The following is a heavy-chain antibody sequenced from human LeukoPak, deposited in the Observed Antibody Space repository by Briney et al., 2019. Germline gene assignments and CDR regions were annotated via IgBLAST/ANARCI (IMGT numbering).Heavy chain of an antibody. D-gene: IGHD1-26*01. CDR3: ARALPSPWYSGSYADAFDI. V-gene: IGHV3-49*04. CDR2: IRSKAYGATT. Sequence: GGSLRLSCTASGFTFGDYAMSWVRQAPGKGLEWVGFIRSKAYGATTAYAASGKGPFTISRDNAKNSSYLQMNSLRAEDTAVYYGARALPSPWYSGSYADAFDIWGQGTMVTVSS. J-gene: IGHJ3*02. CDR1: GFTFGDYA.